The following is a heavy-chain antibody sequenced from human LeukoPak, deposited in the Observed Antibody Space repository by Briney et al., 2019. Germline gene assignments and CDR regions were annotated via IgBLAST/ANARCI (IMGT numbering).Heavy chain of an antibody. CDR3: AKDWYDFWSGYYPSHYYYYMDV. CDR1: GFAFSSYA. Sequence: GGSLRLSCAASGFAFSSYAMSWVRQAPGKGLEWVSAISGSGGSTYYADSVKGRFTISRDNSKNTLYLQMNSLRAEDTAVYYCAKDWYDFWSGYYPSHYYYYMDVWGKGTTVTVSS. D-gene: IGHD3-3*01. CDR2: ISGSGGST. J-gene: IGHJ6*03. V-gene: IGHV3-23*01.